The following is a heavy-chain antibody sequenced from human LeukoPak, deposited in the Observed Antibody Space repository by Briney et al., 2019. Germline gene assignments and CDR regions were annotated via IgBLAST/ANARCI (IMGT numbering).Heavy chain of an antibody. V-gene: IGHV3-23*01. D-gene: IGHD1-26*01. CDR2: ISGSGGST. CDR3: AKGRVGASIYDY. J-gene: IGHJ4*02. CDR1: GFTFSSYA. Sequence: GGSLRLSCAASGFTFSSYAMSWVRQAPGKGLEWVSAISGSGGSTYYADSVKGRFTISRDNSENILYLQTNSLRAEDTAIYYCAKGRVGASIYDYWGQGTLVTVSS.